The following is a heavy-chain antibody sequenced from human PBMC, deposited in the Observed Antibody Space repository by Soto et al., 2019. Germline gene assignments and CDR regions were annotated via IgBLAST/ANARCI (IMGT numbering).Heavy chain of an antibody. D-gene: IGHD3-10*01. CDR2: IYYSGST. CDR3: ARHSYYYGSTYGCWLDP. Sequence: PSETLSLTCTVSGESIRSDTYYWAWIRQPPGKGLEWIGSIYYSGSTYYNPSLKSRVTISVDTSKNQFSLKLSSVTAADTAVYYCARHSYYYGSTYGCWLDPWGQGTLVTVS. V-gene: IGHV4-39*01. J-gene: IGHJ5*02. CDR1: GESIRSDTYY.